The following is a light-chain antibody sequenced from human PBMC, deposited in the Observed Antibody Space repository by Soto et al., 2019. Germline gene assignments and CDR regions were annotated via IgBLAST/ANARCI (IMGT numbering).Light chain of an antibody. CDR1: QSVSNSY. V-gene: IGKV3-20*01. J-gene: IGKJ1*01. CDR3: QQYDRSPWT. Sequence: EIVLTQSPGTLSLSPGERATLSCRASQSVSNSYLAWYQQKPGQAPRLLIYGASSRATGIPDRFSGSGSETDFTLTISRLEPEDFAVYYCQQYDRSPWTFGQGTKVEIK. CDR2: GAS.